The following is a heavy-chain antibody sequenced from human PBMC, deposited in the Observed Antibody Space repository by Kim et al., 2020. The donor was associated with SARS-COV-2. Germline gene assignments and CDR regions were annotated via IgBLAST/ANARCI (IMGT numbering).Heavy chain of an antibody. CDR3: AKGAAARPMDY. CDR2: ST. V-gene: IGHV3-23*01. Sequence: STYYADSVKGRFTISRDNSKNTLYLQMNSLRAEDTAVYYCAKGAAARPMDYWGQGTLVTVSS. D-gene: IGHD6-6*01. J-gene: IGHJ4*02.